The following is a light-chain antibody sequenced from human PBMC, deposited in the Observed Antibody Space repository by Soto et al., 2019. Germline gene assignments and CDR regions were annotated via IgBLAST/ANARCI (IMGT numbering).Light chain of an antibody. J-gene: IGLJ1*01. CDR3: QSYDRSLSGYV. Sequence: QSVLTQPPSVSGAPGQRVTISCSGTSSNIGAGYDVHWYHQLPGTAPKLLISGNSDRPSGVPDRFSGSKSGTSASLAITGLQAEDEADYYCQSYDRSLSGYVLGTGTKV. CDR2: GNS. CDR1: SSNIGAGYD. V-gene: IGLV1-40*01.